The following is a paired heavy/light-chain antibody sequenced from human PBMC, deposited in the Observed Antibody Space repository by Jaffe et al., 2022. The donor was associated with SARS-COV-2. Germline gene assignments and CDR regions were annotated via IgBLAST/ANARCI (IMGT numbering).Heavy chain of an antibody. D-gene: IGHD1-26*01. CDR3: ARVAVHTGSWHFDY. CDR2: IYDDGST. CDR1: GFTVGSFH. V-gene: IGHV3-53*01. Sequence: EVQLVESGGGLIQPGGALRLSCAASGFTVGSFHMGWVRQAPGRGLEWVSNIYDDGSTFYRDSVRGRFTFSRDNSKNTLFLQMNSLRAEDTAIYYCARVAVHTGSWHFDYWGQGTLVTVS. J-gene: IGHJ4*02.
Light chain of an antibody. J-gene: IGKJ1*01. CDR3: QQYNSYTWT. V-gene: IGKV1-5*03. Sequence: DVQMTQSPSTLSASVGDRITITCRASESVKSWLAWFQQKPGKAPKVLIYKASSLESGVPSRFSGSGSGTEFTLTISSLQPDDFATYYCQQYNSYTWTFGQGTRVEIK. CDR1: ESVKSW. CDR2: KAS.